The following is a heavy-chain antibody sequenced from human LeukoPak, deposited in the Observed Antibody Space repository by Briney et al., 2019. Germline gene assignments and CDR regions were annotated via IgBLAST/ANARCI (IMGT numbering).Heavy chain of an antibody. D-gene: IGHD4-17*01. V-gene: IGHV3-48*03. Sequence: GGSLRLSCAASGFTFSSYEMNWVRQAPGKGLEWVSYISSSGSTIYYADSVKGRFTISRDNAKNSLYLQMNSLGAEDTAVYYCARFYGDETYFDYWGQGTLVTVSS. J-gene: IGHJ4*02. CDR2: ISSSGSTI. CDR1: GFTFSSYE. CDR3: ARFYGDETYFDY.